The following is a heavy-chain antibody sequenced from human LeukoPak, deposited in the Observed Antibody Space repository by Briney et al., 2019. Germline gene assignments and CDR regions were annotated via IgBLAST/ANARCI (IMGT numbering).Heavy chain of an antibody. Sequence: SETLSLTCAASGYSISSGYYWGWIRQPPGKGLEWIGSIYHSGSTYYNPSLKSRVTISVDTSKNQFSLKLSSVTAADTAVYYCARGGSYLPDDYWGQGTLVTVSS. CDR2: IYHSGST. D-gene: IGHD1-26*01. V-gene: IGHV4-38-2*01. J-gene: IGHJ4*02. CDR3: ARGGSYLPDDY. CDR1: GYSISSGYY.